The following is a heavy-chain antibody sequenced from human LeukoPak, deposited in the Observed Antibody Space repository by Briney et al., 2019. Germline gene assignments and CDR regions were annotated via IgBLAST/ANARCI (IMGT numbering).Heavy chain of an antibody. V-gene: IGHV3-30-3*02. CDR2: ISYDGSNK. J-gene: IGHJ4*02. Sequence: QPGGSLRLSCAASGFTFSSYAMHWVRQAPGKGLEWVAVISYDGSNKYYADSVKGRFTISRDNSRNTLYLQMNSLRAEDTAVYYCAKRLEVPGPNFDNWGQGTLVTVSS. CDR1: GFTFSSYA. CDR3: AKRLEVPGPNFDN.